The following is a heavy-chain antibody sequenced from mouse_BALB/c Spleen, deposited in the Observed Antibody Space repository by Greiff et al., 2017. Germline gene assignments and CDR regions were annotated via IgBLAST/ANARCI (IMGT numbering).Heavy chain of an antibody. J-gene: IGHJ4*01. V-gene: IGHV7-3*02. CDR3: ARDRGNAIDY. Sequence: EVKLEESGGGLVQPGGSLRLSCATSGFTFTDYYMSWVRQPPGKALEWLGFIRNKANGYTTEYSASVKGRFTISRDNSQSILYLQMNTLRAEDSATYYCARDRGNAIDYWGQGTSVTVSS. CDR1: GFTFTDYY. CDR2: IRNKANGYTT.